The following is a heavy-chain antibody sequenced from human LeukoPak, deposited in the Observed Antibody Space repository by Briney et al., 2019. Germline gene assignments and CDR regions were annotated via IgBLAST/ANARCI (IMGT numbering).Heavy chain of an antibody. Sequence: ASVKVSCKASGYTFTGYYMHWVRQAPGQGLEWMGWINPNSGGTNYAQKFQGRVTMTRDTSISTAYMELSRLRSDDTAVYYCARGTGTMNGNFDYWGQGTLVTASS. V-gene: IGHV1-2*02. CDR1: GYTFTGYY. CDR3: ARGTGTMNGNFDY. J-gene: IGHJ4*02. D-gene: IGHD1-7*01. CDR2: INPNSGGT.